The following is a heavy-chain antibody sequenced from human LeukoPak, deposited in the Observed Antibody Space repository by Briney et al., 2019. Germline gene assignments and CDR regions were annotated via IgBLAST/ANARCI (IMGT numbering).Heavy chain of an antibody. Sequence: SETLSLTCTVSGGSISSSSYYWGWIRQPPGKGLEWIGSIYYSGSTYYNPSLKSRVTISVDTSKNQFSLKLSSVTAADTAVYYCARAGGQQLVLGFDYWGQGTLVTVSS. D-gene: IGHD6-13*01. J-gene: IGHJ4*02. V-gene: IGHV4-39*07. CDR2: IYYSGST. CDR3: ARAGGQQLVLGFDY. CDR1: GGSISSSSYY.